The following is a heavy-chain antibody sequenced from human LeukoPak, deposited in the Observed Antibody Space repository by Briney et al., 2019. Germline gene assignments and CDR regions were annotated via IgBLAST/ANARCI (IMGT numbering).Heavy chain of an antibody. CDR1: GGSVSSSNHH. D-gene: IGHD6-13*01. J-gene: IGHJ4*02. CDR3: ASIAGSSTSWYHFDN. CDR2: FFSTGRT. V-gene: IGHV4-39*01. Sequence: SETLSLTCNVSGGSVSSSNHHWAWIRPSPGMGLEWVGTFFSTGRTSQNPDPSLKGRVTLSVDTSRNQFSLQLRSLTAADTAIFYCASIAGSSTSWYHFDNWGQGTLVSVSS.